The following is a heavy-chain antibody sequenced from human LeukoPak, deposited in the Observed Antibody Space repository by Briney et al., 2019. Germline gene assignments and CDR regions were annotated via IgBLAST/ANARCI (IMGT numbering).Heavy chain of an antibody. CDR2: ISSSGGTI. Sequence: GGSLRLSCVASGVAFSRYHMNWIRQAPGKGLEWISYISSSGGTISYADSVKGRFTISRDNAENTLYLQMNSLRVEDTAVYYCAKRDYGDYDDWGQGTLVTVSS. J-gene: IGHJ4*02. D-gene: IGHD4-17*01. CDR1: GVAFSRYH. V-gene: IGHV3-48*01. CDR3: AKRDYGDYDD.